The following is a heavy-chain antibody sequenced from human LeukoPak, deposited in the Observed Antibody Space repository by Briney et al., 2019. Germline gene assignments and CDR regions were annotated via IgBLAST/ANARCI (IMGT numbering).Heavy chain of an antibody. D-gene: IGHD7-27*01. Sequence: PSETLSLTCAVCGVSFSGYYWSWIRQPPGKGLEWIGEINHSGSTNYNPSLKSRVTISVDTSKNQFSLKLSSVTAADTAVYYCARVRGWGTSIGYWGQGTLVTVSS. CDR1: GVSFSGYY. CDR3: ARVRGWGTSIGY. J-gene: IGHJ4*02. CDR2: INHSGST. V-gene: IGHV4-34*01.